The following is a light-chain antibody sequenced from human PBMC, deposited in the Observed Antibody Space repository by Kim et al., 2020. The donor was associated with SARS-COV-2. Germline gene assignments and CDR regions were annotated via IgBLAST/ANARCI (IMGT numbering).Light chain of an antibody. CDR2: EDT. CDR3: QSADSSDTFWV. CDR1: ALPKQY. V-gene: IGLV3-25*03. J-gene: IGLJ3*02. Sequence: PGQTARITCSGDALPKQYAYWFQQKPGQAPVVLIYEDTERPSGIPERFSGSTSGTTVTLTISAVQAEDEADYYCQSADSSDTFWVFGGGTQQTVL.